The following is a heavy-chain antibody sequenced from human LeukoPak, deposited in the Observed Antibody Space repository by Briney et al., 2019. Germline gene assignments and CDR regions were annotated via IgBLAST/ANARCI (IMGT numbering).Heavy chain of an antibody. CDR3: ATKDSSGYIDAFDI. Sequence: GGSLRLSCAASGLTVXSKXXSXVXQAPGXXLXWXSVIYSGGSTYYADSVKGRFTISRDNSKNTLYLQMNSLRAEDTAVYYCATKDSSGYIDAFDIWGQGTMVTVSS. D-gene: IGHD3-22*01. J-gene: IGHJ3*02. CDR2: IYSGGST. V-gene: IGHV3-53*01. CDR1: GLTVXSKX.